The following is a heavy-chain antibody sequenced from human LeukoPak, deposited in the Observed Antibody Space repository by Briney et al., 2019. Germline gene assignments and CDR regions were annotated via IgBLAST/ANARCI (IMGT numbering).Heavy chain of an antibody. V-gene: IGHV3-7*01. Sequence: PGGSLRLSCEGSGFTFRSYWMSWVRQAPGKGLEWVANIHQYGGEKYYVDSVRGRFSISRDNAKNSLYLEMNSLRAEDTAVYYCARDSWYSSSWYSYFDYWGQGTLVTVSS. CDR2: IHQYGGEK. CDR3: ARDSWYSSSWYSYFDY. J-gene: IGHJ4*02. CDR1: GFTFRSYW. D-gene: IGHD6-13*01.